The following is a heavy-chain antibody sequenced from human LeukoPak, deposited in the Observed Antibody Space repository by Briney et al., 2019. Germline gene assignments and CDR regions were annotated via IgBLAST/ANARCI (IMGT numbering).Heavy chain of an antibody. Sequence: AASVKVSCKASGGTFSSYAISWVRQAPGQGLEWMGGIIPIFGTANYAQKFQGRVTITADESTGTAYMELSSLRSEDTAVYYCARGYYDSSGYYLSYWGQGTLVTVSS. CDR1: GGTFSSYA. J-gene: IGHJ4*02. CDR3: ARGYYDSSGYYLSY. CDR2: IIPIFGTA. V-gene: IGHV1-69*13. D-gene: IGHD3-22*01.